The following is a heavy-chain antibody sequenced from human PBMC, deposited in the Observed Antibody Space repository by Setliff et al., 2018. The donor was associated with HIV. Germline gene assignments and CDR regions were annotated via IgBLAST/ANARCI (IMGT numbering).Heavy chain of an antibody. CDR1: GGSLNDYS. CDR2: VNLPKTL. CDR3: ARAIVKTGYHTKSRVFDY. Sequence: SLTCAVYGGSLNDYSWNWIRQSPGKGLEWIGEVNLPKTLNYNPSLESRITISVDTSKKQFSLDLSSVTAADTAVYFCARAIVKTGYHTKSRVFDYWGQGTLVTVSS. J-gene: IGHJ4*02. D-gene: IGHD3-9*01. V-gene: IGHV4-34*01.